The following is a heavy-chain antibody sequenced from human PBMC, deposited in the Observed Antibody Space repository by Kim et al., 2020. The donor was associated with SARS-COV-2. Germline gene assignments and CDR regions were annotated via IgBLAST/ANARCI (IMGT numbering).Heavy chain of an antibody. V-gene: IGHV4-30-2*01. CDR1: GGSISSGGYS. J-gene: IGHJ3*02. CDR3: ARGGYYDILTGYLTDDAFDI. CDR2: IYHSGST. D-gene: IGHD3-9*01. Sequence: SETLSLTCAVSGGSISSGGYSWSWIRQPPGKGLEWIGYIYHSGSTYYNPSLKSRVTISVDRSKNQFSLKLSSVTAADAAVYYCARGGYYDILTGYLTDDAFDIWGQGTMVTVSS.